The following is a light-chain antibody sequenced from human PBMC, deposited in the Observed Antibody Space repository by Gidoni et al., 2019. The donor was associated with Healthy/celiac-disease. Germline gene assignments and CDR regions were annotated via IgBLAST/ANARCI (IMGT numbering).Light chain of an antibody. Sequence: DIVMTPSPLSLPVTPGEPASISCRSSQSLLHSNGYNYSDWYLQKPGQSPQLLIYLGSNRASGVPDRFSGSGSGTDFTLKISRVEAEDVGVYYCMQALQTPYTFGQGTKLEIK. CDR3: MQALQTPYT. J-gene: IGKJ2*01. CDR2: LGS. V-gene: IGKV2-28*01. CDR1: QSLLHSNGYNY.